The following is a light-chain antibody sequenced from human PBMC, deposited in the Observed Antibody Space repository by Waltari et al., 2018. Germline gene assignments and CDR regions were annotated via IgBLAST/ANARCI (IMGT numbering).Light chain of an antibody. CDR2: HDD. CDR1: SSNIGNNA. CDR3: AAWDDSLSGWV. J-gene: IGLJ3*02. V-gene: IGLV1-36*01. Sequence: QSVLTQPPSVSEAPRQRVTISCSGSSSNIGNNAVNWYQQLPGQAPTLLIYHDDRRPSRASDLFSGSTSGTSASLAISGLQSEDEADYYCAAWDDSLSGWVFGGGTKLTVL.